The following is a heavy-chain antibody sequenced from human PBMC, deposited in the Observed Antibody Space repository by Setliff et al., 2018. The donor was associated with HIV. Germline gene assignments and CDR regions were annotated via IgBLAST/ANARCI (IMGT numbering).Heavy chain of an antibody. V-gene: IGHV4-4*07. J-gene: IGHJ4*02. CDR2: FYTSGST. CDR3: ARDRLTYYFDY. CDR1: GGSINTYY. D-gene: IGHD3-22*01. Sequence: LSETLSLTCTVSGGSINTYYWSWIRQPAGKGLEWIGRFYTSGSTNYNPSLKSRVTMSVDTSKNQFSLKLSSVTAADTAVYYCARDRLTYYFDYWGQGILVTVSS.